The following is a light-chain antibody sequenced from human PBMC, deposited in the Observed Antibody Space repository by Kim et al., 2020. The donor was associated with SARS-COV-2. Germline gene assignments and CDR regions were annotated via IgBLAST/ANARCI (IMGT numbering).Light chain of an antibody. CDR1: SSDVGAYIY. J-gene: IGLJ2*01. CDR3: SSYTSSSSVV. Sequence: GQSITIACTGASSDVGAYIYVSWYQQHPGKAPKLMIYDVSNRPSGVSNRFSGSKSGNTASLTISGLQAEDEADYYCSSYTSSSSVVFGGGTQLTVL. CDR2: DVS. V-gene: IGLV2-14*04.